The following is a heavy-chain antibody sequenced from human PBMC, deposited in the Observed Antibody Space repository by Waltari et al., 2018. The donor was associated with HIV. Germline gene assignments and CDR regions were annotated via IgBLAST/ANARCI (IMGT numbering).Heavy chain of an antibody. CDR3: ARRGSSGSYWFDP. D-gene: IGHD1-26*01. CDR2: INPNSGGT. Sequence: QVQLVQSGAEVKKRGASVKASCKASGYHFTAYYMHWVRQAPGQGLEWMGRINPNSGGTNYAQKFQGRVTMTRDTSISTAYMELSRLRPDDTAVYYCARRGSSGSYWFDPWGQGTLVTVSS. V-gene: IGHV1-2*06. CDR1: GYHFTAYY. J-gene: IGHJ5*02.